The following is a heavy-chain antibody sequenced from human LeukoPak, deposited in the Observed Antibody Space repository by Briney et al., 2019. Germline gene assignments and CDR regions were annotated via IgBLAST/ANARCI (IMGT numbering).Heavy chain of an antibody. J-gene: IGHJ4*02. CDR2: IIPIFGTA. CDR3: ARDTRHYYDSSGYYWGFDY. D-gene: IGHD3-22*01. Sequence: GASVKVSCKASGGTFSSYAISWVRQAPGQGLEWMGRIIPIFGTANYAQKFQGRVTITTDESTSTAYMELSSLRSEATVVYYCARDTRHYYDSSGYYWGFDYWGQGTLVTVSP. V-gene: IGHV1-69*05. CDR1: GGTFSSYA.